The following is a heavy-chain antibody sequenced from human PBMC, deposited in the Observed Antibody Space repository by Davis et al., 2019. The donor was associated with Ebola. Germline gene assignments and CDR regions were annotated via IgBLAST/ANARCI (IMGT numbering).Heavy chain of an antibody. CDR3: ARYRELGGFCSGGTCFTLESYYYHYGMDV. V-gene: IGHV3-21*01. CDR2: ISSSSSSI. D-gene: IGHD2-15*01. CDR1: GFTISSYS. Sequence: PGGSLRLSCAASGFTISSYSMNWVRQAPGKGLEWVSSISSSSSSIYYADSVKGRFTISRYHAKNSLYLQMNSRSTEDTAVYYCARYRELGGFCSGGTCFTLESYYYHYGMDVWGKGTTVTVSS. J-gene: IGHJ6*04.